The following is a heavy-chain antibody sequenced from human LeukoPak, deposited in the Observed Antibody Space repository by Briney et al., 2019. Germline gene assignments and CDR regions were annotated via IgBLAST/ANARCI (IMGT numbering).Heavy chain of an antibody. D-gene: IGHD6-13*01. CDR2: IYYSGST. CDR3: ATLAAAGDFDY. J-gene: IGHJ4*02. CDR1: GGSISSYY. Sequence: SETLSLTCAVSGGSISSYYWSWIRQPPGKGLEWIGYIYYSGSTNYNPSLKSRVTISVDTSKNQFSLKLSSVTAADTAVYYCATLAAAGDFDYWGQGTLVTVSS. V-gene: IGHV4-59*08.